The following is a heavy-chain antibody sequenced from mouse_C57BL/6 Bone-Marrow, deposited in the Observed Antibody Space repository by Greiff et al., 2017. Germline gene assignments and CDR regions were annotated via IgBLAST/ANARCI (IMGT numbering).Heavy chain of an antibody. CDR2: INPYNGGT. J-gene: IGHJ4*01. CDR3: ARPTYYYGSSSYYYAMDY. V-gene: IGHV1-19*01. CDR1: GYTFTDYY. Sequence: VQLQQSGPVLVKPGASVKMSCKASGYTFTDYYMNWVKQSHGKSLEWIGVINPYNGGTSYNQKFKGKATLTVDKSSSTAYMELNSLTSEDSAVYYCARPTYYYGSSSYYYAMDYWGQGTSVTVSS. D-gene: IGHD1-1*01.